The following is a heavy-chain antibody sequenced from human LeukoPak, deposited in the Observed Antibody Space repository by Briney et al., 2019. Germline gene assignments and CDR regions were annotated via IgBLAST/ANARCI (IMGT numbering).Heavy chain of an antibody. D-gene: IGHD3-3*01. CDR3: AKDPNPFYDFWSGYK. J-gene: IGHJ4*02. V-gene: IGHV3-23*01. Sequence: GGALRVSCAASGFTFAGHTMTWLRQAPGEGLGWVSIIGGRDDRTYYADSVEGRFTISRDNSKNILYLQMSSLRAEDTAVYYCAKDPNPFYDFWSGYKWGQGTLVTVSS. CDR2: IGGRDDRT. CDR1: GFTFAGHT.